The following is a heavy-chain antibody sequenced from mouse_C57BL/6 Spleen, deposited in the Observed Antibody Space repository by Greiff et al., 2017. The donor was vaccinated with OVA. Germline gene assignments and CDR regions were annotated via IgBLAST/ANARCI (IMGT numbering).Heavy chain of an antibody. D-gene: IGHD2-3*01. CDR1: GYTFTSYD. CDR3: ARRGGYSYFDY. V-gene: IGHV1-85*01. J-gene: IGHJ2*01. Sequence: QVQLKQSGPELVKPGASVKLSCKASGYTFTSYDINWVKQRPGQGLEWIGWIYPRDGSTKYNEKFKGKATLTVYTSSSTAYMELHSLTSEDSAVYFCARRGGYSYFDYWGQGTTLTVSS. CDR2: IYPRDGST.